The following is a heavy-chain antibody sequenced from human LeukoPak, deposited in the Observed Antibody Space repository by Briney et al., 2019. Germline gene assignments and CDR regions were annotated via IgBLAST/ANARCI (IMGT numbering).Heavy chain of an antibody. CDR3: ARALVRGVISSPNDY. CDR1: GGSISSSNW. D-gene: IGHD3-10*01. CDR2: IYHSGST. Sequence: SETLSLTCTVSGGSISSSNWWSWVRQPPGKGLEWIGEIYHSGSTNYNPSLKSRVTISVDKSKNEFSLKLSSVTAADTAVYYCARALVRGVISSPNDYWGQGTLVTVSS. V-gene: IGHV4-4*02. J-gene: IGHJ4*02.